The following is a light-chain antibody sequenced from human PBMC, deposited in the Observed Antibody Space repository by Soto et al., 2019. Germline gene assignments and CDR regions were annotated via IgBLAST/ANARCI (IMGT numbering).Light chain of an antibody. Sequence: LMSQSRCPLPVSLRESATSNFQSRQSVLYSSNNKNYLAWYQQKPGQPPKLLIYWASTRESGVPDRFSGSGSGTDFTLTISRLQAEDVAVYYCQQYYSTRTFGQGTKVDIK. CDR2: WAS. CDR3: QQYYSTRT. CDR1: QSVLYSSNNKNY. J-gene: IGKJ1*01. V-gene: IGKV4-1*01.